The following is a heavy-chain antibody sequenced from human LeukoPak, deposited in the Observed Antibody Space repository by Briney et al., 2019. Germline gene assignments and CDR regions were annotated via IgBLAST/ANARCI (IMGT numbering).Heavy chain of an antibody. CDR2: IYTSGST. V-gene: IGHV4-4*07. Sequence: SETLSLTCTVSGGSISSYYWSWIRQPAGKGLEWIGRIYTSGSTNYNPSLKSRVTISVDKSKNQFSLKLSSVTAADTAVYYCARDDRRLGVGFDYWGRGTLVTVSS. CDR1: GGSISSYY. D-gene: IGHD3-16*01. CDR3: ARDDRRLGVGFDY. J-gene: IGHJ4*02.